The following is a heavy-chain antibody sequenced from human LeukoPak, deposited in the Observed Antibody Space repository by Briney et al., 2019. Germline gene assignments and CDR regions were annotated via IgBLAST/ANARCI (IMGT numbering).Heavy chain of an antibody. Sequence: PGGSLRLSCAASGFTFSNAWMSWVRQAPGKGLEWVGRIKSKTDGGTTDYAAPVKGRFTISRDDSKNTPYLQMNSLKTEDTAVYYCTTGLSNYDFWSGYPVGYWGQGTLVTVSS. CDR3: TTGLSNYDFWSGYPVGY. CDR1: GFTFSNAW. D-gene: IGHD3-3*01. CDR2: IKSKTDGGTT. J-gene: IGHJ4*02. V-gene: IGHV3-15*01.